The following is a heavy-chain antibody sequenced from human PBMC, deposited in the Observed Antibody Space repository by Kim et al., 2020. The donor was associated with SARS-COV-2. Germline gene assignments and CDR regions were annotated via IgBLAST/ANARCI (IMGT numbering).Heavy chain of an antibody. V-gene: IGHV4-34*01. Sequence: SETLSHTCAVYGGSFSGYYWSWIRQPPGKGLEWIGEINHSGSTNYNPSLKSRVTISVDTSKNQFSLKLSSVTAADTAVYYCARRMTTVAFDYWGQGTLVT. CDR1: GGSFSGYY. J-gene: IGHJ4*02. CDR3: ARRMTTVAFDY. CDR2: INHSGST. D-gene: IGHD4-17*01.